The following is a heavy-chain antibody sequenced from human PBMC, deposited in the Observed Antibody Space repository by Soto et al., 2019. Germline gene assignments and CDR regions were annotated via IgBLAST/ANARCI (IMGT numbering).Heavy chain of an antibody. CDR3: ARDDTMVRGVIISRDYYYYYGMDV. Sequence: ASVKVSCKASGYTFTSYYMHWVRQAPGQGLEWMGIINPSGGSTSYAQKFQGRVTMTRDTSTSTVYMELSSLRSEDTAVYYCARDDTMVRGVIISRDYYYYYGMDVWG. D-gene: IGHD3-10*01. CDR2: INPSGGST. V-gene: IGHV1-46*01. CDR1: GYTFTSYY. J-gene: IGHJ6*02.